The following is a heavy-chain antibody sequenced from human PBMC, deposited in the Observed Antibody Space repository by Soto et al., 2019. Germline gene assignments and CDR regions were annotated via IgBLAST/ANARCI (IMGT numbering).Heavy chain of an antibody. Sequence: GGSLRLSCAASGFTFSSYWMHWVRQAPGKGLVWVSRINSDGSSTSYADSVKGRFTISRDNAKNTLYLQMNSLRAEDTAVYYCASRTYPRAFDIWGQGTMVTVSS. J-gene: IGHJ3*02. D-gene: IGHD2-2*02. V-gene: IGHV3-74*01. CDR2: INSDGSST. CDR1: GFTFSSYW. CDR3: ASRTYPRAFDI.